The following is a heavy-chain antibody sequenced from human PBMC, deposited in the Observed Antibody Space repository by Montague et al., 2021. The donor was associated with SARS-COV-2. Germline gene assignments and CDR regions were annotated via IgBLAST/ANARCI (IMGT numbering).Heavy chain of an antibody. Sequence: SLRLSCAVSGFTFSSISMNWVRQAPGKRLEWVSSISSESAYIVYAESVRGRFTISRDNAQNLLYLQMNSLRAEDTAVYYCARFETSKFYSSGMDVWGQGTTVTVSS. CDR1: GFTFSSIS. D-gene: IGHD2-15*01. J-gene: IGHJ6*02. CDR2: ISSESAYI. CDR3: ARFETSKFYSSGMDV. V-gene: IGHV3-21*01.